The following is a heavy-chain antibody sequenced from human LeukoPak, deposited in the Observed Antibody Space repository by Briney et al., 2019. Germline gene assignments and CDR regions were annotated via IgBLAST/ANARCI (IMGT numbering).Heavy chain of an antibody. Sequence: ASVKVSCKASGGTFSSYAISWVRQAPGQGLEWMGGIIPIFGTANYAQKFQGRVTITADESTSTAYMELSSLRSEDTAVYYCASYNRNDDGGTYYFDYWGQGTLLTVSS. CDR3: ASYNRNDDGGTYYFDY. D-gene: IGHD1-1*01. J-gene: IGHJ4*02. CDR1: GGTFSSYA. V-gene: IGHV1-69*13. CDR2: IIPIFGTA.